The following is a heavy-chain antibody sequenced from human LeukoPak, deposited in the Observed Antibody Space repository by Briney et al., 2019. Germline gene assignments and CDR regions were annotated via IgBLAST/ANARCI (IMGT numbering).Heavy chain of an antibody. CDR1: GFAFSNFA. CDR3: AKEEWLGKMNFFDY. CDR2: ISGSGSSGRT. Sequence: GGSLRLSCAASGFAFSNFAMHWVRQAPEQGLEWVSSISGSGSSGRTYYADSVKGRFTISRDTSKNTLYLQMNSLRAEDTAVYFCAKEEWLGKMNFFDYWGQGTLVTVSS. D-gene: IGHD6-19*01. J-gene: IGHJ4*02. V-gene: IGHV3-23*01.